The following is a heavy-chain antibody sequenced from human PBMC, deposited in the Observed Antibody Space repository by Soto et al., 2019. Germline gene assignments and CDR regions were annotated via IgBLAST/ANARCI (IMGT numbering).Heavy chain of an antibody. V-gene: IGHV3-23*01. CDR1: GLTFSNYA. Sequence: SGGSLRRSCAASGLTFSNYAMNWVRQAPGKGLEWVSVISGTGGSAYYADSGKGRFTISRDNSKNTLYRQMNSLRAEDTALSYSLKEGSRWFSRVSFDFCGRVTTVPL. D-gene: IGHD6-19*01. CDR2: ISGTGGSA. CDR3: LKEGSRWFSRVSFDF. J-gene: IGHJ3*01.